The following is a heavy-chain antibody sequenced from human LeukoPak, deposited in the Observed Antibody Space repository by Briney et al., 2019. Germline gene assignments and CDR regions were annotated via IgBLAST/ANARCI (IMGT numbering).Heavy chain of an antibody. CDR1: GGTFSSYA. V-gene: IGHV1-69*04. CDR3: ARVSIAAGDSGFDY. Sequence: SVKVSCKASGGTFSSYAISWVRQAPGQGVEWMGRIIPILGIANYAQKFQGRVTITADKSTSTAYMELSSLRSEDTAVYYCARVSIAAGDSGFDYWGQGTLVTVSS. J-gene: IGHJ4*02. CDR2: IIPILGIA. D-gene: IGHD6-6*01.